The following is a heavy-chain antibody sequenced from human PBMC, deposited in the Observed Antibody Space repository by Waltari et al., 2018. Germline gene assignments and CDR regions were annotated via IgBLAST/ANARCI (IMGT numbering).Heavy chain of an antibody. CDR1: GGSFSGYY. V-gene: IGHV4-34*01. Sequence: QVQLQQWGAGLLKPSETLSLTCAVYGGSFSGYYWSWIRQPPGKGLEWIGEINQSGSTNYTPSPKSRVTRSVATSKNQFSLKMRAVTAAATAVYYCARAVYGDSNYWGQGTLVTVSS. J-gene: IGHJ4*02. D-gene: IGHD4-17*01. CDR3: ARAVYGDSNY. CDR2: INQSGST.